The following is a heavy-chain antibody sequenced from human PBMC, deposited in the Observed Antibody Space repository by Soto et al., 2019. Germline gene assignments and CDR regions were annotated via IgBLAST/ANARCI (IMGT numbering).Heavy chain of an antibody. CDR3: AKARCSTTNCYVPDY. Sequence: GGSLRLSCAASGGTFSTYTMSWVRQAPGKGLEWVSAISGGGGSPSYADSVQGRFTISRDNPKNTLYLQMNSLRVEDTAMYYCAKARCSTTNCYVPDYWGQGTLVTVSS. CDR1: GGTFSTYT. V-gene: IGHV3-23*01. J-gene: IGHJ4*02. D-gene: IGHD2-2*01. CDR2: ISGGGGSP.